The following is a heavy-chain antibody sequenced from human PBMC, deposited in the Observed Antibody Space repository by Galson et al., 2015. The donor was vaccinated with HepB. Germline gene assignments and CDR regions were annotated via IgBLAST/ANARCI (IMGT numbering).Heavy chain of an antibody. CDR3: ARADDYGDYPYYFDY. CDR2: INAGNGNT. V-gene: IGHV1-3*01. Sequence: SVKVSCKASGYTFTSYAMHWVRQAPGQRLEWMGWINAGNGNTKYSQKFQGRVTITRDTSASTAYMELSSLRSEDTAVYYCARADDYGDYPYYFDYWGQGTLVTVSS. CDR1: GYTFTSYA. J-gene: IGHJ4*02. D-gene: IGHD4-17*01.